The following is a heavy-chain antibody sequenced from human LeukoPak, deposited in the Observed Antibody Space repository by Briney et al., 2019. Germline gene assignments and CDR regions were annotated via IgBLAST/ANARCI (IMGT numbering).Heavy chain of an antibody. D-gene: IGHD2-21*02. CDR1: GFTFSNYG. J-gene: IGHJ4*02. CDR3: ARGVGGDRDY. V-gene: IGHV3-33*01. Sequence: AGGSLRLSCAASGFTFSNYGIHWVRQAPRKGLEWVAVIWFDGTNKYYADSVRGRFTISRDNSKNTLYLQMSSLRAEDTAVYYCARGVGGDRDYWGQGTLVTVSS. CDR2: IWFDGTNK.